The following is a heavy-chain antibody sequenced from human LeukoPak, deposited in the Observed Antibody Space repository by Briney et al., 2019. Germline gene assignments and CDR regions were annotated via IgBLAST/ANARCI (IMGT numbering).Heavy chain of an antibody. D-gene: IGHD6-13*01. V-gene: IGHV3-7*01. J-gene: IGHJ5*02. Sequence: GGSLRLSCAATGFTFSSKWMSWVRQAPGKGLEWVANIKQDGSEKYYVDSVKGRFTISRDNAKNSLYLQMNSLRAEDTAVYYCAGHSSSWRPNWFDPWGQGTLVTVSS. CDR3: AGHSSSWRPNWFDP. CDR1: GFTFSSKW. CDR2: IKQDGSEK.